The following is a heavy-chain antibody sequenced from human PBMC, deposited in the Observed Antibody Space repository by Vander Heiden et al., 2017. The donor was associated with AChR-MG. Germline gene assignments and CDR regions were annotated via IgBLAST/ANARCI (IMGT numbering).Heavy chain of an antibody. V-gene: IGHV3-21*02. CDR2: ISSGSTYT. J-gene: IGHJ4*02. CDR1: GFSFGSES. D-gene: IGHD2-2*01. Sequence: EVQLVESGGGLVKPGGSLRLSCAASGFSFGSESMSGVRLAPGKGLEWVSSISSGSTYTHYADSVKGRFTISRDNAKNSLYLQVNSLRAEDAAKYYCARGAQEQLLSPFDYWGQGTLVTVSS. CDR3: ARGAQEQLLSPFDY.